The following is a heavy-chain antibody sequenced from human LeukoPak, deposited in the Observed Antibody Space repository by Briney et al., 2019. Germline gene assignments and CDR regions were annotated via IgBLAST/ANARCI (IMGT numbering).Heavy chain of an antibody. CDR2: INPDGSST. D-gene: IGHD2-2*01. CDR1: GFTFSSYW. J-gene: IGHJ4*02. Sequence: GGSLRLPCAASGFTFSSYWMNWVRQAPGKGLVWVSRINPDGSSTRYAESVKAPSPNSRDNAQNTLYLQMNSLRAKDTAVYYWARYGGYCSSTSCFAGFFDYWGQGTLVTVSS. CDR3: ARYGGYCSSTSCFAGFFDY. V-gene: IGHV3-74*01.